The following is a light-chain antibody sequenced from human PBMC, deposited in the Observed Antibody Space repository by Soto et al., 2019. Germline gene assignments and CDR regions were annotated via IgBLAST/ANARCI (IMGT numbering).Light chain of an antibody. J-gene: IGKJ5*01. V-gene: IGKV3-11*01. CDR2: DAY. CDR1: QSVSSY. CDR3: QQRHMWPIT. Sequence: EIVLTQSPGTLSLSPGERATLSCMASQSVSSYLAWYQQKPGQAPRLLIYDAYNRATGIPPRFSGSGSGTDFTLTISSLEPEDSAVYYCQQRHMWPITFGQGTRLEI.